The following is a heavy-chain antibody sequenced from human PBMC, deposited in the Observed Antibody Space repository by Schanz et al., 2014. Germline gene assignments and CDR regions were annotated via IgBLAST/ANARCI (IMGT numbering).Heavy chain of an antibody. CDR1: GFTFRDYY. J-gene: IGHJ4*02. CDR3: ARAHGNNWYGKGLDY. CDR2: ISSGSSYA. Sequence: QVQLVESGGGLVKPGGSLRLSCAASGFTFRDYYMSWIRQAPGKGLEWVSDISSGSSYANYADSVKGRFTISRDNSKNTLYLQKNSLRADDTAVYFCARAHGNNWYGKGLDYWGQGTQVTVSS. D-gene: IGHD1-1*01. V-gene: IGHV3-11*06.